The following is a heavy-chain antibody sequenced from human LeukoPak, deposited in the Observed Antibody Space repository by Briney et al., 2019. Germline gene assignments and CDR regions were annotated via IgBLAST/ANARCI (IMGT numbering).Heavy chain of an antibody. D-gene: IGHD3-10*01. V-gene: IGHV3-23*01. Sequence: GGSLRLSCAASGFTFGSYVMTWVRQAPGKGLEWVSSISGSGDSTNYTDSVKGRFTISRDNSKNTLYLQMNSLRAEDTAIYYCAKVLFIHTCGFDPWGQGTLVTVSS. CDR1: GFTFGSYV. CDR2: ISGSGDST. CDR3: AKVLFIHTCGFDP. J-gene: IGHJ5*02.